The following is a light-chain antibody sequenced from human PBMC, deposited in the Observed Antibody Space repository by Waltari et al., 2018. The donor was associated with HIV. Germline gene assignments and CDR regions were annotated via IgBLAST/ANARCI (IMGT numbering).Light chain of an antibody. CDR1: KSVGSD. CDR2: IAS. J-gene: IGKJ2*01. Sequence: DIQMTQSPSTLSASVGDRVTITCRASKSVGSDLNWYQQKSGEAPKLLVYIASSLYTDVPPRFSGSRSGNDFTLTITSLQPEDFATYFCQQSSATPYTFGQGTRLDVK. CDR3: QQSSATPYT. V-gene: IGKV1-39*01.